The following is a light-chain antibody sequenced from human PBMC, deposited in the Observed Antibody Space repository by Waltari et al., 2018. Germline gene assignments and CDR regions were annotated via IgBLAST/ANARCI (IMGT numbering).Light chain of an antibody. CDR1: SPNIGTSI. V-gene: IGLV1-47*01. CDR2: RND. CDR3: AAWDDSLNGYYV. J-gene: IGLJ1*01. Sequence: QSVLTQPPSASGTPGQRVTISCSGSSPNIGTSIFYWYPHVPGTAPKRLIYRNDQRPSGVPDRFSGSKSGTSASLAISGLRSEDEGDYYCAAWDDSLNGYYVFGTGTKVTVL.